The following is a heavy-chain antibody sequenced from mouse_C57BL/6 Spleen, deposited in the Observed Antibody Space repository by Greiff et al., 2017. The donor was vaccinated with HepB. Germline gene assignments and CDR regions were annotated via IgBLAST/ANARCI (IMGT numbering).Heavy chain of an antibody. D-gene: IGHD2-5*01. CDR3: ARNRGDYSNSYYAMDY. V-gene: IGHV8-8*01. CDR2: IWWDDDK. CDR1: GFSLSTFGMG. Sequence: QVTLKESGPGILQPSQTLSLTCSFSGFSLSTFGMGVGWIRQPSGKGLEWLAHIWWDDDKYYNPALKSRLTISKDTSKNQVFLKIANVDTADTATYYCARNRGDYSNSYYAMDYWGQGTSVTVSS. J-gene: IGHJ4*01.